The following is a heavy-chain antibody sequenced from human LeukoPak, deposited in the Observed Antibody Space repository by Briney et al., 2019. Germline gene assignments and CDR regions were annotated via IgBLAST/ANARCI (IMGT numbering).Heavy chain of an antibody. CDR2: ISAYNGNT. Sequence: GASVKVSCKGPGDSFTSYGISWVRQAPGQGLEWMGWISAYNGNTNYAQKLQGRVTMTTDTSTSTAYMELRSLRSDDTAVYYCARDRWELPLMDVWGKGTTVTVSS. J-gene: IGHJ6*03. CDR3: ARDRWELPLMDV. D-gene: IGHD1-26*01. CDR1: GDSFTSYG. V-gene: IGHV1-18*01.